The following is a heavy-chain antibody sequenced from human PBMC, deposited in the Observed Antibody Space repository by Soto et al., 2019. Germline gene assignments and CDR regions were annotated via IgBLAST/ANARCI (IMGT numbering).Heavy chain of an antibody. CDR2: IYPSGNA. J-gene: IGHJ4*02. CDR1: GGSISSYY. CDR3: ARVMGVASGGPLDY. D-gene: IGHD2-15*01. V-gene: IGHV4-59*12. Sequence: SETLSLTCTVSGGSISSYYWSWIRQPPGKGLEWIGYIYPSGNANYNPSLKGRVTVSVDKSKNQFALEVSSVTAADTAVYYCARVMGVASGGPLDYWGQGTLVTVSS.